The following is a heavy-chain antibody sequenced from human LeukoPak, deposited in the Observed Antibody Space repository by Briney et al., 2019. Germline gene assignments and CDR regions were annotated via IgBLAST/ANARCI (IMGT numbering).Heavy chain of an antibody. Sequence: GASAKVSCKASGYTFTSYYMHWVRQAPGQGLEWMGLINPRGGSTSYTQKFQGRVTMTRDMPTSTVHMELSSLRSEDTAVYYCARGGAHIVLMVYAENWFDPWGQGTLVTVSS. CDR1: GYTFTSYY. V-gene: IGHV1-46*01. CDR2: INPRGGST. D-gene: IGHD2-8*01. J-gene: IGHJ5*02. CDR3: ARGGAHIVLMVYAENWFDP.